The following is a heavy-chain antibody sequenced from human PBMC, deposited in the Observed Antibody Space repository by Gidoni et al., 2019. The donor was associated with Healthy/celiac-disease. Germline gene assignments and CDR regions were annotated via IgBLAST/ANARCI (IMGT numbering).Heavy chain of an antibody. D-gene: IGHD4-17*01. J-gene: IGHJ4*02. CDR2: IYTGDSDT. Sequence: EVQLVQSGAEVKKPGESLTISCKGSGYSFTNCWIGWARQMPGKGLAWMGIIYTGDSDTSYSPSFQGQVSISADKSISTACLQWSSLKASDTAMYYCARRGTTVTPVPFDSWGQGTLVTVSS. CDR1: GYSFTNCW. CDR3: ARRGTTVTPVPFDS. V-gene: IGHV5-51*03.